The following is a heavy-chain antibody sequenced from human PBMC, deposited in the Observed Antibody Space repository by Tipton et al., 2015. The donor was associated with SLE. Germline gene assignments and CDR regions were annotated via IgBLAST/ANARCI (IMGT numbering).Heavy chain of an antibody. J-gene: IGHJ2*01. CDR1: VFTFIIYW. CDR2: IIGSCCST. V-gene: IGHV3-23*01. CDR3: SNLARVLAFDL. Sequence: SLILSFSFSVFTFIIYWMNWFRRSPGKGLYLVSTIIGSCCSTYYADSVKGRFTISRDNSKNTLYLQMNSLRAEEKAVYYCSNLARVLAFDLWGRGTLVTVSS. D-gene: IGHD4/OR15-4a*01.